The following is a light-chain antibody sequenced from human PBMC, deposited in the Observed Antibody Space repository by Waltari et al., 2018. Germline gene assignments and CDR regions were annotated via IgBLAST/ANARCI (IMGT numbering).Light chain of an antibody. CDR2: DAS. CDR1: QNVSSY. V-gene: IGKV3-11*01. J-gene: IGKJ2*01. CDR3: QQRSNWPPMYT. Sequence: IVLTQSPATLPLSPGESATLSFRASQNVSSYLAWYQQKPGQAPRLLIYDASNRATGIPARFSGSGSGTDFTLTISSLEPEDFAVYYCQQRSNWPPMYTFGQGTKLEI.